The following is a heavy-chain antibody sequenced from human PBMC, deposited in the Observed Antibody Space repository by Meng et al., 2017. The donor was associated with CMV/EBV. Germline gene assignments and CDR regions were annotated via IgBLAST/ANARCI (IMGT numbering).Heavy chain of an antibody. CDR1: GFTFSSDS. CDR2: ISSSSSTI. J-gene: IGHJ6*02. Sequence: GGSLRLSCAASGFTFSSDSMNWVRQAPGKGLEWVSYISSSSSTIYYTDSVKGRFTISRDNAKNSLYLQMNSLRAEDTAVYYCARDHPFGVVTPDPYYYYGMDVWGQGTTVTVSS. CDR3: ARDHPFGVVTPDPYYYYGMDV. V-gene: IGHV3-48*04. D-gene: IGHD3-3*01.